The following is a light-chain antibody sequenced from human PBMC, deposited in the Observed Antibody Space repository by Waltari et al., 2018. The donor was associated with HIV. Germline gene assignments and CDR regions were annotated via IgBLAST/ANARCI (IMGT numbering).Light chain of an antibody. J-gene: IGLJ2*01. Sequence: QAVVTQEPSLTVSPGGTVTLTCSSSSGPVTSGNYPYWFQQKPGQAPRTLIYATSSRQSWTPTRFSGSLLGGKAALTLSGAQPEDGAEYYCLLSYSGARPVVFGGGTKLTVL. CDR2: ATS. CDR3: LLSYSGARPVV. CDR1: SGPVTSGNY. V-gene: IGLV7-46*01.